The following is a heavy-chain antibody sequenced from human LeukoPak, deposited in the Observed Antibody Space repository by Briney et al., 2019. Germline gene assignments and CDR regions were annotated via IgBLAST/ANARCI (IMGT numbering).Heavy chain of an antibody. CDR2: IIPIFGTA. Sequence: SVKVSCKASGGTFSSYAISWVRQAPGQGLEWMGGIIPIFGTANYAQKFQGRVTTTADESTSTAYMELSSLRSEDTAVYYCALWDYDYVWGSYRSDWGQGTLVTVSS. J-gene: IGHJ4*02. D-gene: IGHD3-16*02. V-gene: IGHV1-69*01. CDR3: ALWDYDYVWGSYRSD. CDR1: GGTFSSYA.